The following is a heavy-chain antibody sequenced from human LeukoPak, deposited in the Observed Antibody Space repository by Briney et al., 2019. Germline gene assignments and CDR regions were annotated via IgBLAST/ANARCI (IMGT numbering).Heavy chain of an antibody. Sequence: ASVKVSCKASGYTFTGYCMHWVRQAPRQGLEWMGWINPNSGGTTYAQRFQGRVTMTRDTSISTAYMELSGLRSDDTAVYYCARGLYTSSWYAAVNFDYWGQGTLVTVSS. D-gene: IGHD6-13*01. V-gene: IGHV1-2*02. J-gene: IGHJ4*02. CDR2: INPNSGGT. CDR3: ARGLYTSSWYAAVNFDY. CDR1: GYTFTGYC.